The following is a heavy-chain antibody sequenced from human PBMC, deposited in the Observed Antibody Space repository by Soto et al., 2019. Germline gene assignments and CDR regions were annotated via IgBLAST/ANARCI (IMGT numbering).Heavy chain of an antibody. CDR3: ASNGIAVAGEVFDY. V-gene: IGHV4-39*01. Sequence: SETLSLTCTVSGGSISSSSYYWGWIRQPPGKGLEWIGSIYYSGSTYYNPSLKSRVTISVDTSKNQFSLKLSSVTAADTAVYYCASNGIAVAGEVFDYWGQGTLVTVSS. D-gene: IGHD6-19*01. J-gene: IGHJ4*02. CDR2: IYYSGST. CDR1: GGSISSSSYY.